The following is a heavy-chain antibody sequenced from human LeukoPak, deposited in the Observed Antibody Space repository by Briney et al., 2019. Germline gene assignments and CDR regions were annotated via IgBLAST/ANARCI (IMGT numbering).Heavy chain of an antibody. CDR3: ARAAAGTITDAFDI. CDR1: GGSISSYY. D-gene: IGHD6-13*01. CDR2: IYTSGST. J-gene: IGHJ3*02. Sequence: PSETLSLTCTVSGGSISSYYWSWIRQPPGKGLEWIGRIYTSGSTNYNPSLKSRVTISVDKSKNQFSLKLSSVTAADTAVYYCARAAAGTITDAFDIWGQGTMVTVSS. V-gene: IGHV4-4*07.